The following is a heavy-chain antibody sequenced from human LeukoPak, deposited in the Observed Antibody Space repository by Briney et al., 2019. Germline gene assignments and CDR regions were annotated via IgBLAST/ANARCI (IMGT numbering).Heavy chain of an antibody. CDR2: IIPIFGTA. D-gene: IGHD2-2*02. CDR1: GGTFSSYT. Sequence: ASVKVSCKPSGGTFSSYTISWVRQTPGQGLKWMGAIIPIFGTANYAQKFQGRVTITADESTSTAYMELSSLRSEDTAVYFCAREVDCTTTSCYNFTSYYYGMDVWGQGTTVTVPS. V-gene: IGHV1-69*13. CDR3: AREVDCTTTSCYNFTSYYYGMDV. J-gene: IGHJ6*02.